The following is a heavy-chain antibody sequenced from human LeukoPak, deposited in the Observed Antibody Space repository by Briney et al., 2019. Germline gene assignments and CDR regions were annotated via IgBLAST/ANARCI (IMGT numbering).Heavy chain of an antibody. CDR1: GFTFSSYA. Sequence: GGSLRLSCAASGFTFSSYAMSWVRQAPGKGLEWVSTISGSGGTTYYADSVKGRFTISRDNSKNTLYLQMNSLRAEDTAVYYCAKQKNYYYYMDVWGKGTTVTVSS. CDR2: ISGSGGTT. V-gene: IGHV3-23*01. CDR3: AKQKNYYYYMDV. J-gene: IGHJ6*03.